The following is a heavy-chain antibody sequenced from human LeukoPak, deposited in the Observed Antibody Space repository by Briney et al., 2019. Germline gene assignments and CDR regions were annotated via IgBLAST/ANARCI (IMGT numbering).Heavy chain of an antibody. CDR3: ARSLDYGDQIPLFDY. CDR2: IYTSGST. J-gene: IGHJ4*02. Sequence: SETLSLTCTVSGGSISSGSYYWSWIRQPAGKGLEWIGRIYTSGSTNYNPSLKSRVTISVDTSKNQFSLKLSSVTAADTAVYYCARSLDYGDQIPLFDYWGQGTLVTVSS. CDR1: GGSISSGSYY. D-gene: IGHD4-17*01. V-gene: IGHV4-61*02.